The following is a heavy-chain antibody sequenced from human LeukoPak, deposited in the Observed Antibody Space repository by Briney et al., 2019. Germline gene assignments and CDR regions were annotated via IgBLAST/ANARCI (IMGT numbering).Heavy chain of an antibody. CDR1: GFTFSDYY. CDR3: ARARYDYVWGSYRYTYYYYYMDV. D-gene: IGHD3-16*02. J-gene: IGHJ6*03. CDR2: ISSSGSTI. V-gene: IGHV3-11*04. Sequence: GGSLRLSCAASGFTFSDYYTSWIRQAPGKGLEWVSYISSSGSTIYYADSVKGRFIISRDNAKNSLYLQMNSLRAEDTAVYYCARARYDYVWGSYRYTYYYYYMDVWGKGTTVTVSS.